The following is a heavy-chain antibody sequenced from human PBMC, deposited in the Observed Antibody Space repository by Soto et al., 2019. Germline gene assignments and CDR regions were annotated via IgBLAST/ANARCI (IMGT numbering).Heavy chain of an antibody. CDR1: GYTFTSYY. J-gene: IGHJ5*02. CDR3: ARDFKRQGERYNWFDP. Sequence: RASVKVSCKASGYTFTSYYMHWVRQAPGQGLEWMGIINPSGGSTSYAQKFQGRVTMTRDTSTSTVYMELSSLRSEDTAVYYCARDFKRQGERYNWFDPWGQGTLVTVSS. CDR2: INPSGGST. V-gene: IGHV1-46*01.